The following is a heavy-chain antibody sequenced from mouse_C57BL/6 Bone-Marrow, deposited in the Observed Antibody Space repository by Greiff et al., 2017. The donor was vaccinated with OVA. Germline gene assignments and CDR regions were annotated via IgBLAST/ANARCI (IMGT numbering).Heavy chain of an antibody. CDR1: GYTFTSYD. CDR3: ARRTIVTSYAMDY. D-gene: IGHD2-5*01. CDR2: IYPRDGST. Sequence: QVQLKESGPELVKPGASVKLSCKASGYTFTSYDINWVKQRPGQGLEWIGWIYPRDGSTKYNEKFKGKATLTVDTSSSTAYMELHSLTSEDSAVYFCARRTIVTSYAMDYWGQGTSVTVSS. V-gene: IGHV1-85*01. J-gene: IGHJ4*01.